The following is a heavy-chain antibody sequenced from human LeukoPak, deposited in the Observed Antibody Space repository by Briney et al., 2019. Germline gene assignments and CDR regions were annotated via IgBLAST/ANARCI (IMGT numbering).Heavy chain of an antibody. V-gene: IGHV3-30*18. CDR1: GFTFSSYG. CDR2: ISYDGSNK. CDR3: AKVGYCSGGSCYSGVAVAAFQH. J-gene: IGHJ1*01. D-gene: IGHD2-15*01. Sequence: GGSLRLSYAASGFTFSSYGMHWVRQAPGKGLEWVAVISYDGSNKYYADSVKGRFTISRDNSKNTLYLQMNSLRAEDTAVYYCAKVGYCSGGSCYSGVAVAAFQHWGQGTLVTVPS.